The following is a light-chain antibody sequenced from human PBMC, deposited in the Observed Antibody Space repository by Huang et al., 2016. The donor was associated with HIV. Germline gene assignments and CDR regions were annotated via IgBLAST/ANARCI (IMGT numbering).Light chain of an antibody. V-gene: IGKV2-30*01. Sequence: DVVMTQSPLSLPVTLGQPASISCMSSQSLVYSDGNIYLNWFHQRPGQSPRRLIYNVANRDSGVPDRVSGSGSGTDFTLKISRVEAEDVGVYYCMQGTQWPYTFGQGTKLEIK. CDR3: MQGTQWPYT. CDR1: QSLVYSDGNIY. CDR2: NVA. J-gene: IGKJ2*01.